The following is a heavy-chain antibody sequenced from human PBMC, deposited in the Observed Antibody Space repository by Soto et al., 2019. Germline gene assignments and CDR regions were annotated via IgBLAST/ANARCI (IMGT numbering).Heavy chain of an antibody. J-gene: IGHJ4*02. CDR2: IYYSGST. CDR1: GGSISGYY. Sequence: QVQLQESGPGLVKPSETLSLTCSVSGGSISGYYWSWIRQTPEKGLEWIGYIYYSGSTNYNPSLKSRVTILIDMSKNQFSLKLTSVTAADTAVYYCAAAPRYWGQGILVIVSS. CDR3: AAAPRY. V-gene: IGHV4-59*01. D-gene: IGHD2-15*01.